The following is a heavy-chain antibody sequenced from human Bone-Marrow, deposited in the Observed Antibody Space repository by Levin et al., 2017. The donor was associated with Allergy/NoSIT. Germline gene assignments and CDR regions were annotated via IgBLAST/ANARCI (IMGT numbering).Heavy chain of an antibody. D-gene: IGHD4-17*01. J-gene: IGHJ4*02. V-gene: IGHV3-11*06. CDR2: ISSTGIYA. CDR1: GFTFSDYY. CDR3: AAGTTMTGLDY. Sequence: GGSLRLSCAASGFTFSDYYMAWIRQAPGKGLEWVSYISSTGIYANYADSVKGRFTISRDNAKNSLYLQMNSLRAEDTATYFCAAGTTMTGLDYWGQGTLVTVSS.